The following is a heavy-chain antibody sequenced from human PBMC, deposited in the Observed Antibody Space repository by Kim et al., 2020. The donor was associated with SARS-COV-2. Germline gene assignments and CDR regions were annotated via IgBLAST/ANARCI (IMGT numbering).Heavy chain of an antibody. CDR3: ARGLRSSGYYNGGTSAYFDY. J-gene: IGHJ4*02. V-gene: IGHV4-34*01. D-gene: IGHD3-22*01. Sequence: RVTISVDTSKNQFSLKLSSVTAADTAVYYCARGLRSSGYYNGGTSAYFDYWGQGTLVTVSS.